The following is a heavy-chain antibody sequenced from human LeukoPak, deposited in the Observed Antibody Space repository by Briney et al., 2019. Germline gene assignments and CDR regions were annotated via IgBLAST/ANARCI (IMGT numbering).Heavy chain of an antibody. J-gene: IGHJ4*02. Sequence: SETLSLTCAVYGGSFSGYYWSWIRQPPGKGLEWIGEINHSGSTNYNPSLKSRVTTSIDTSKNQFSLKLSSVTAADTAAYYCARLGAGPTYYDFWSGYSSFYFDYWGQGTLVTVSS. CDR3: ARLGAGPTYYDFWSGYSSFYFDY. D-gene: IGHD3-3*01. V-gene: IGHV4-34*01. CDR2: INHSGST. CDR1: GGSFSGYY.